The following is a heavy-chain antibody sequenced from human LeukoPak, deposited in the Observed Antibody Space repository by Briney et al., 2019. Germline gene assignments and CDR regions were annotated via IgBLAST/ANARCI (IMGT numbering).Heavy chain of an antibody. CDR3: ALPLRDGDFYFDY. Sequence: GGSLRLSCAASGFTFSNYWMHWVRQAPGKGLVWVSRINRDGRSANYADSVKGRFTISRDNAKNTVFLQMNSLRAEDTAVYYCALPLRDGDFYFDYWGQGALVTVSS. V-gene: IGHV3-74*01. CDR1: GFTFSNYW. J-gene: IGHJ4*02. CDR2: INRDGRSA. D-gene: IGHD4-17*01.